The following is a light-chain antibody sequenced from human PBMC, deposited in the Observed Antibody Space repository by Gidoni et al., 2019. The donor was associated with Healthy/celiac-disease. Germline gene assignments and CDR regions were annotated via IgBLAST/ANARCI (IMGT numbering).Light chain of an antibody. J-gene: IGKJ5*01. V-gene: IGKV3-20*01. CDR2: GAS. Sequence: DIVLTQSPGTLSLSPGERATLSCRASQSVSSSYLAWYQQKPGKPPRLLIYGASSRATGIPERFSGSGSGTDFTLTISRLEPEDFAVYYCQQYGSSPPITFGQGTRLEIK. CDR1: QSVSSSY. CDR3: QQYGSSPPIT.